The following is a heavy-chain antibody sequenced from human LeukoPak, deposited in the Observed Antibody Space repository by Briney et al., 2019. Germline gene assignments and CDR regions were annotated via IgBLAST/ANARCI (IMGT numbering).Heavy chain of an antibody. D-gene: IGHD1-1*01. CDR1: GFTVSRKY. CDR2: LYTDDTT. V-gene: IGHV3-53*01. Sequence: PGGSLRLSCAASGFTVSRKYMSWVRQAPGKGLEWVSLLYTDDTTIYADSVEGRFTISRDDSKNTIYLHMTTLRGEDTAVYYCARGGAFYWNPRYWGQGTLVTVSS. J-gene: IGHJ4*02. CDR3: ARGGAFYWNPRY.